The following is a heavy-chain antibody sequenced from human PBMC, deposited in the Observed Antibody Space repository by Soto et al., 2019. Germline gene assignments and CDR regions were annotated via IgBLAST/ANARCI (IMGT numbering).Heavy chain of an antibody. CDR1: CGALSSSNL. CDR3: ARSPDSSGYYPRWYYYGMDV. J-gene: IGHJ6*02. V-gene: IGHV4-4*02. CDR2: IYHSGST. D-gene: IGHD3-22*01. Sequence: SETLSLTSAVSCGALSSSNLWGWVRQPPGKGVVWIGEIYHSGSTNYNPSLKSRVTISVDKSKNQFSLKLSSVTAADTAVYYCARSPDSSGYYPRWYYYGMDVWGQGTTVTVSS.